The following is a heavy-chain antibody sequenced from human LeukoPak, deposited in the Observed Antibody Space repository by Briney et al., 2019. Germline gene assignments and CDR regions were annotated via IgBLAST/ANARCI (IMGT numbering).Heavy chain of an antibody. D-gene: IGHD3-22*01. J-gene: IGHJ4*02. CDR3: AKDFYDSSGYIHYFDY. CDR2: ISGSGGST. CDR1: GFTFSSYA. Sequence: GGSLRLSCAASGFTFSSYAISWVRQAPGKGLEWVSAISGSGGSTYYADSVKGRFTISRDNSKNTLYLQMNSLRAEDTAVYYCAKDFYDSSGYIHYFDYWGQGTLVTVSS. V-gene: IGHV3-23*01.